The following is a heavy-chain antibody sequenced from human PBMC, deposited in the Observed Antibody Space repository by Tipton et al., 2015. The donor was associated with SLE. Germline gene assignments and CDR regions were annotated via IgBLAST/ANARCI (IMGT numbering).Heavy chain of an antibody. Sequence: LRLSCAASGFTFSSYAMSWVRQAPGKGLEWIGYIYYSGSTNYNPSLKSRVTISVDTSKNQFSLKLSSVTAADTAVYYCASRPRGIRPIDYWGQGTLVTVSS. CDR2: IYYSGST. J-gene: IGHJ4*02. CDR1: GFTFSSYA. V-gene: IGHV4-59*12. CDR3: ASRPRGIRPIDY. D-gene: IGHD3-16*01.